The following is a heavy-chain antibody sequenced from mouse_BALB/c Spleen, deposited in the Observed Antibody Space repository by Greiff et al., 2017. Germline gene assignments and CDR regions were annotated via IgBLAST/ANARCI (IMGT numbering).Heavy chain of an antibody. D-gene: IGHD1-1*01. CDR1: GYTFTSYD. V-gene: IGHV1S56*01. CDR2: IYPGDGST. Sequence: VKLLESGPELVKPGASVKISCKASGYTFTSYDINWVKQRPGQGLEWIGWIYPGDGSTKYNEKFKGKATLTADKSSSTAYMQLSSLTSENSAVYFCARGRGTTVVVDYYAMDYWGQGTSVTVSS. CDR3: ARGRGTTVVVDYYAMDY. J-gene: IGHJ4*01.